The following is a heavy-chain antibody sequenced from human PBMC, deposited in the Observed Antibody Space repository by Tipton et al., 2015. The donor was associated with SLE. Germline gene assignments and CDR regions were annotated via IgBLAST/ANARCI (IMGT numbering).Heavy chain of an antibody. D-gene: IGHD6-19*01. V-gene: IGHV4-39*07. CDR3: ARGGGSSGWSDAFDI. Sequence: LRLSCTVSGGSISSSSYYWGWIRQPPGKGLEWIGSIYYSGSTYYNPSLKSRVTISVDTSKNQFSLKLSSVTAADTAVYYCARGGGSSGWSDAFDIWGQGTMVTVSS. CDR2: IYYSGST. J-gene: IGHJ3*02. CDR1: GGSISSSSYY.